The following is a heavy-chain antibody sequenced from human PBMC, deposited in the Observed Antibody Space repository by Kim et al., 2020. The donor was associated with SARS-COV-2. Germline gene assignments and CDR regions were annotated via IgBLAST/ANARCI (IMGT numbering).Heavy chain of an antibody. Sequence: SETLSLTCAVYGGSFSGYSWSWIRQPPGKGLEWIGEINHSGSTNYNPSLKSRVTISVDTSKNQFSLKLSSVTAADTAVYYCARGSVVRGVIISTSYYYHGMDVWSQATTVAVSS. CDR1: GGSFSGYS. J-gene: IGHJ6*02. V-gene: IGHV4-34*01. CDR3: ARGSVVRGVIISTSYYYHGMDV. CDR2: INHSGST. D-gene: IGHD3-10*01.